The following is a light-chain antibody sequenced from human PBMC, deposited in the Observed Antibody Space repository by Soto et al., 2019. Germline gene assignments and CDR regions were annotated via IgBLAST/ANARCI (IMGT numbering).Light chain of an antibody. J-gene: IGKJ2*01. CDR3: QQYGSSPPYT. CDR1: QSVSNKY. CDR2: GSS. Sequence: EVVLTQSPGTLSLSPGERATLSCRASQSVSNKYLAWYQQKPGQAPRLLIFGSSVRATGIPDRFSGSGSGTDFTLTISRLEPEDFAVYYCQQYGSSPPYTFGQGTKLEIK. V-gene: IGKV3-20*01.